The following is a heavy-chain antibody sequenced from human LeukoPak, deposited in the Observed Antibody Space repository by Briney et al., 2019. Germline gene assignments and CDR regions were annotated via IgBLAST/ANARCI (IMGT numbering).Heavy chain of an antibody. CDR2: ISAYNGNT. D-gene: IGHD3-22*01. Sequence: ASVKVSCKASGHTFTSYGISWVRQAPGQGLEWMGWISAYNGNTNYAQKLQGRVTMTTDTSTSTAYMELRSLRSDDTAAYYCARAEDSSGYVGFDYWGQGTLVTVSS. J-gene: IGHJ4*02. CDR3: ARAEDSSGYVGFDY. V-gene: IGHV1-18*01. CDR1: GHTFTSYG.